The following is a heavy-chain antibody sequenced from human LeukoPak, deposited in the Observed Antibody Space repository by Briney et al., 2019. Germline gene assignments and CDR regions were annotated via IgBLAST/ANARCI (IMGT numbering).Heavy chain of an antibody. CDR3: ARDMSTRVTPISYAIDV. Sequence: ASVKVSCKASGYTFADYGVSWVRQAPGQGLEWLGLINPNGGRTSYAQNFQGRVTMTRDTSTTTVYLELSSLRSEDTAVYYCARDMSTRVTPISYAIDVWGQGTMVTVSS. CDR1: GYTFADYG. V-gene: IGHV1-46*01. D-gene: IGHD4-23*01. J-gene: IGHJ3*01. CDR2: INPNGGRT.